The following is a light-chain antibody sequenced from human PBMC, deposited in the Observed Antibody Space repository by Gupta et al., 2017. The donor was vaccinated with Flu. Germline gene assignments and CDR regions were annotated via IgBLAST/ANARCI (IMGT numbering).Light chain of an antibody. CDR1: QSLSSW. Sequence: GDRVTITCRASQSLSSWLAWYQQKPGKAPKLLLYKTSTLESGVPSRFSGSGSGTEFTLTISSLQPDDFATYYCQQYNSYPCTFGQGTKLEIK. J-gene: IGKJ2*02. CDR3: QQYNSYPCT. CDR2: KTS. V-gene: IGKV1-5*03.